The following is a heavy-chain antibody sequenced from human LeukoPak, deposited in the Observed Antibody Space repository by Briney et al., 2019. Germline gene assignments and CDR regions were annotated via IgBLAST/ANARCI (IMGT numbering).Heavy chain of an antibody. CDR1: GYTFTGYY. V-gene: IGHV1-46*01. CDR2: INPSGGST. CDR3: ARDAGFYDSSGFRDNDAFDI. D-gene: IGHD3-22*01. Sequence: ASVKVSCKASGYTFTGYYMHWVRQAPGQGLEWMGIINPSGGSTSYAQKFQGRVTMTRDMSTSTAYMELRSLRSDDTAVYYCARDAGFYDSSGFRDNDAFDIWGQGTMVTVSS. J-gene: IGHJ3*02.